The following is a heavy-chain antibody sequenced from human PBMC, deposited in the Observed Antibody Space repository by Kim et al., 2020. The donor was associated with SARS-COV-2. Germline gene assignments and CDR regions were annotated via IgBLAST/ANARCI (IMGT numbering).Heavy chain of an antibody. V-gene: IGHV3-23*01. J-gene: IGHJ4*02. Sequence: GGSLRLSCAASGFTFSSYAMSWVRQAPGKGLEWVSAISGSGGSTYYADSVKGRFTISRDNSKNTLYLQMNSLRAEDTAVYYCAKAGLVDCSSTSCLFDYWGQGTLVTVSS. CDR2: ISGSGGST. CDR3: AKAGLVDCSSTSCLFDY. CDR1: GFTFSSYA. D-gene: IGHD2-2*01.